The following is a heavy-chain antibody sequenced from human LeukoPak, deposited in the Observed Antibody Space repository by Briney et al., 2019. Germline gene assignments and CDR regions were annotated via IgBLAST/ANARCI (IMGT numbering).Heavy chain of an antibody. CDR1: GYTFTDYY. D-gene: IGHD4-23*01. CDR2: IIPNSGGT. J-gene: IGHJ3*02. CDR3: ARDRGVSTVGNAFDI. Sequence: ASVKVSCKASGYTFTDYYMHWVRQAPGQGLEWMGWIIPNSGGTNYAQKFQGWVTMTRDTSISTAYMELSRLRSDDTAVYYCARDRGVSTVGNAFDIWGQGTMVTVSS. V-gene: IGHV1-2*04.